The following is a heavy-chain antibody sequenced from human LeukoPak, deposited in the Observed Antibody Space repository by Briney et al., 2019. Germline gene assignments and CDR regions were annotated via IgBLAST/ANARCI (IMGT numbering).Heavy chain of an antibody. V-gene: IGHV3-64*01. CDR3: ARRAVVPAARLYYFDY. Sequence: PGGSLGLSCAASGFTFSSYAMHWVRQAPGKGLEYVSAISSNGGSTYYANSVKGRFTISRDNSKNTLYLQMGSLRAEDMAVYYCARRAVVPAARLYYFDYWGQGTLVTVSS. CDR2: ISSNGGST. CDR1: GFTFSSYA. D-gene: IGHD2-2*01. J-gene: IGHJ4*02.